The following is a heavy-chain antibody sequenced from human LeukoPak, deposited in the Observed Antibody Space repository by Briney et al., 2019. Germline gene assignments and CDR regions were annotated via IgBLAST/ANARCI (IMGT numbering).Heavy chain of an antibody. CDR3: ARSFGSHYYYYYMDV. CDR2: TIPIFGTA. J-gene: IGHJ6*03. D-gene: IGHD2-15*01. Sequence: SVKVSCKASGDTFISYAISWVRQAPGQGLEWMGGTIPIFGTANYAQKFQGRVTITTDESTSTAYMELSSLRSEDTAVYYCARSFGSHYYYYYMDVWGKGTTVTVSS. V-gene: IGHV1-69*05. CDR1: GDTFISYA.